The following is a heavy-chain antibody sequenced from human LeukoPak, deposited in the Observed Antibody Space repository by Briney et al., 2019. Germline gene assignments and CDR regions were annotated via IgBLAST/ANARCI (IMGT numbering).Heavy chain of an antibody. Sequence: GGSLRLSCAASGFTFSSYSMNWVRQAPGKGLEWVSYISSSSSTIYYADSVKGRFTISRDNAKNSLYLQMNSLRAEDTAVYYCARAGTDENYYYYYYMDVWGKGTTVTISS. CDR3: ARAGTDENYYYYYYMDV. CDR1: GFTFSSYS. CDR2: ISSSSSTI. V-gene: IGHV3-48*01. J-gene: IGHJ6*03. D-gene: IGHD1-14*01.